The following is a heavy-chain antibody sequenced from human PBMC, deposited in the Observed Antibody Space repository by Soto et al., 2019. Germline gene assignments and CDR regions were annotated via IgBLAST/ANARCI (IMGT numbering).Heavy chain of an antibody. CDR3: SRDQGLGAGYFAL. J-gene: IGHJ2*01. Sequence: QVQLQESGPGQVKPSETLFLTCTVSGGSVSSGTYYWSWIRQPAGQGLEWMGYIYRGSPNYNPSPDSRATTSADTSRTQFSLRLSSVTAADTAVYYCSRDQGLGAGYFALWGRGTLVTVSS. CDR1: GGSVSSGTYY. V-gene: IGHV4-61*01. D-gene: IGHD7-27*01. CDR2: IYRGSP.